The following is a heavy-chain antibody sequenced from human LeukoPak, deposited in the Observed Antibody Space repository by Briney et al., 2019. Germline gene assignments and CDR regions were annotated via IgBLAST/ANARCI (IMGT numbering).Heavy chain of an antibody. J-gene: IGHJ6*02. Sequence: ASVKVSCKASGGTSSSYAISWVRQAPGKGLEWMGGFDPEDGETIYAQKFQGRVTMTEDTSTDTAYMELSSLRSEDTAVYYCATDREVTGYYGMDVWGQGTTVTVSS. CDR2: FDPEDGET. D-gene: IGHD1-20*01. V-gene: IGHV1-24*01. CDR3: ATDREVTGYYGMDV. CDR1: GGTSSSYA.